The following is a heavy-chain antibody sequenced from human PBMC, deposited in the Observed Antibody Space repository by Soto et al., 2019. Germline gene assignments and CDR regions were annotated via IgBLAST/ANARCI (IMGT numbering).Heavy chain of an antibody. CDR3: AKALGELSNESYDH. CDR1: GFTFRSYG. J-gene: IGHJ4*02. D-gene: IGHD3-16*02. CDR2: ISYDGSNQ. V-gene: IGHV3-30*18. Sequence: QVQLLESGGGVVQPGRSLRLSCAASGFTFRSYGMHWVRQAPGKGLEWVAIISYDGSNQYYADSVKGLFTISRDNSKNTLYLQMNSLRAEDTAVYYCAKALGELSNESYDHGCQGVLGTVSS.